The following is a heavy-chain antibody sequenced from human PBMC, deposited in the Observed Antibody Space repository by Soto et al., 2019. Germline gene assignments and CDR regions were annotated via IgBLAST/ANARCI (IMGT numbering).Heavy chain of an antibody. V-gene: IGHV3-53*01. Sequence: LRLSCAASGFTVSSNYMSWVRQAPGKGLEWVSVIYSGGSTYYADSVKGRFTISRDNSKNTLYLQMNSLRAEDTAVYYCARAQTYYYDSRGVFDYWGQGTLVTVSS. CDR1: GFTVSSNY. CDR3: ARAQTYYYDSRGVFDY. J-gene: IGHJ4*02. CDR2: IYSGGST. D-gene: IGHD3-22*01.